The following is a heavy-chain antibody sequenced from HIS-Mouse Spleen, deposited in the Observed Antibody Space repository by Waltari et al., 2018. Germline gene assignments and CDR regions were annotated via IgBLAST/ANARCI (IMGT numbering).Heavy chain of an antibody. CDR1: GFTFSSYW. CDR3: AREIRAFDY. CDR2: IKQDGSEK. J-gene: IGHJ4*02. Sequence: EVQLVESGGGLVQPGGSLRLSCAASGFTFSSYWMSWVRQAPGKGRGWGANIKQDGSEKYYVDSVKGRFTISRDNAKNSLYLQMNSLRAEDTAVYYCAREIRAFDYWGQGTLVTVSS. V-gene: IGHV3-7*01.